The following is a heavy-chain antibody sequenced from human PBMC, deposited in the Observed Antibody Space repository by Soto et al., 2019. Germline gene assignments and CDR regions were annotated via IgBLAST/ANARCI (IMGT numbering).Heavy chain of an antibody. Sequence: SETLSLTCTVSGGSISSYYWSWIRQPPGKGLEWIGYIYYSGSTNYTPSLKSRVTISVDTSKNQFSLKLSSVTAADTAVYYCARVPDYDSSGYYGFGFDYWGQGTLVTVSS. CDR2: IYYSGST. CDR3: ARVPDYDSSGYYGFGFDY. J-gene: IGHJ4*02. CDR1: GGSISSYY. V-gene: IGHV4-59*13. D-gene: IGHD3-22*01.